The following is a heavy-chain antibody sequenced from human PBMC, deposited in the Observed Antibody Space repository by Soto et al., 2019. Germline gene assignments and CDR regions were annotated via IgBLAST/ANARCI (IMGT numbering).Heavy chain of an antibody. Sequence: QVTLKESGPTLVKPTQTLTLTCSFSGFSLYTPGVGVGWVRQPPGKALEWLALIYWDDDKRYSPTVKTRLTIAKETSKNQVVLTMTNMDPVDTATYYCAHKHLAAAGYCFDFWGQGTLVTVSS. CDR1: GFSLYTPGVG. D-gene: IGHD6-13*01. J-gene: IGHJ4*02. V-gene: IGHV2-5*02. CDR2: IYWDDDK. CDR3: AHKHLAAAGYCFDF.